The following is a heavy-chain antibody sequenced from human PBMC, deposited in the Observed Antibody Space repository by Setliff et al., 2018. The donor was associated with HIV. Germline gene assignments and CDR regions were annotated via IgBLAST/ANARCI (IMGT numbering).Heavy chain of an antibody. D-gene: IGHD6-19*01. Sequence: SSETLSLTCAVYGGSFSGYYWSWIRQPPGKGLEWIGEVTHSGRTNYNPSLESRVTTSVDTSKKQFSLRLTSVTAADTAVYYCARGVRDNSGWSSYYFDYWGQGTLVTV. CDR1: GGSFSGYY. J-gene: IGHJ4*02. CDR2: VTHSGRT. V-gene: IGHV4-34*01. CDR3: ARGVRDNSGWSSYYFDY.